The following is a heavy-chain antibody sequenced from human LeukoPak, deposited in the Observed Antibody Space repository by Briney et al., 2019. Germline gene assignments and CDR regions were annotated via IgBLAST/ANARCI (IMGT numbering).Heavy chain of an antibody. J-gene: IGHJ4*02. CDR2: INHSGGT. CDR1: GGSFSGYY. Sequence: SETLSLTCAVYGGSFSGYYWSWIRQPPGKGLEWIGEINHSGGTNYNPSLKSRVTISGDRSKSRFSLNLSSVTAADTAVYYCARHSGRLGPFDYWGQGTLVTVSS. CDR3: ARHSGRLGPFDY. D-gene: IGHD5-12*01. V-gene: IGHV4-34*01.